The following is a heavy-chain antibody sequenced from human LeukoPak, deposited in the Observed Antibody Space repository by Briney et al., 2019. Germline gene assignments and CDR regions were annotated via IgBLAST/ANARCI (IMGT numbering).Heavy chain of an antibody. D-gene: IGHD3-3*01. V-gene: IGHV1-58*01. J-gene: IGHJ3*02. CDR1: GFTFTSSA. CDR3: AARFLEWKAFDI. Sequence: GASVKVSCKASGFTFTSSAVQWVRQARGQRLEWIGWIVVGSGNTNYAQKFQERVTITRDMSTSTAYMELSSLRSEDTAVYYCAARFLEWKAFDIWGQGTMVTVSS. CDR2: IVVGSGNT.